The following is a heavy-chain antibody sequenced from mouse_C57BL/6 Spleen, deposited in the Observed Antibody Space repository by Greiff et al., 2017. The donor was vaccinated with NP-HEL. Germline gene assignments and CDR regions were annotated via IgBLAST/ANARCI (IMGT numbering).Heavy chain of an antibody. CDR1: GYTFTSYW. CDR3: ARVGGLLRHYYAMDY. V-gene: IGHV1-55*01. Sequence: QVQLQQPGAELVKPGASVKMSCKASGYTFTSYWITWVKQRPGQGLEWIGDIYPGSGSTNYNEKFKSKATLTVDTSSSTAYMQLSSLTSEDSAVYNCARVGGLLRHYYAMDYWGQGTSVTVSS. D-gene: IGHD2-3*01. J-gene: IGHJ4*01. CDR2: IYPGSGST.